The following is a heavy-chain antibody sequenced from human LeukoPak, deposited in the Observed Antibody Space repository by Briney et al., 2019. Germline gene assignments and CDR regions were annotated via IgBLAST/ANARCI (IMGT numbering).Heavy chain of an antibody. CDR1: GGSFSGYY. D-gene: IGHD3-10*01. CDR2: INHSGST. Sequence: SETLSLTCAVYGGSFSGYYWSWIRQPPGKGLEWIGEINHSGSTNYNPSLKSRVTISVDTSKNQFSLKLSSVTAADTAVYYCARHSSGWEGSALWFGELLSGDYWGQGTLVTVSS. J-gene: IGHJ4*02. V-gene: IGHV4-34*01. CDR3: ARHSSGWEGSALWFGELLSGDY.